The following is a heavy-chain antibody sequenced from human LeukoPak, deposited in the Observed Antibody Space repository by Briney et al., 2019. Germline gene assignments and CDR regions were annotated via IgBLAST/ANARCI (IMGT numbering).Heavy chain of an antibody. J-gene: IGHJ4*02. V-gene: IGHV3-30*02. CDR3: AKKVDTMVRGVNGGSQNYFDY. D-gene: IGHD3-10*01. CDR2: IRYDGSNK. Sequence: HPGGSLRLSCAASGFTFSSYGMHWVRQAPGKGLEWVAFIRYDGSNKYYADSVKGRFTISRDNSKNTLYLQMNSLRAEDTAVYYCAKKVDTMVRGVNGGSQNYFDYWGQGTLVTVSS. CDR1: GFTFSSYG.